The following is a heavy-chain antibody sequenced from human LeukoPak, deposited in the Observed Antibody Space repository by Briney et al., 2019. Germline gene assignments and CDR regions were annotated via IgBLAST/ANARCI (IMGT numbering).Heavy chain of an antibody. J-gene: IGHJ1*01. Sequence: PGGSLRLSCAAPGFAFSSYAMSWVRQPPGKGLEWVSVISRRDDYTYYADSVKGRFTISRDNSKNTLYLQMNSLRAEDTAIYYCAKDLGYGDFEYFQNWGQGTLVTVSS. CDR2: ISRRDDYT. V-gene: IGHV3-23*01. CDR1: GFAFSSYA. CDR3: AKDLGYGDFEYFQN. D-gene: IGHD4-17*01.